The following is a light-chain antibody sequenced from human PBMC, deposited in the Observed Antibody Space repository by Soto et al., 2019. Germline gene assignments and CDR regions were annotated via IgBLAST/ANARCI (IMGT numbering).Light chain of an antibody. CDR2: VEDSGIY. CDR1: SGHSRYI. J-gene: IGLJ3*02. Sequence: QSVLTQSSSASASLGSSVKLTCTLSSGHSRYITAWHQQQPGKAPRYLMKVEDSGIYNKGGGVPDRFSGSSSGADRYLTISNLQSEDEADYSCATWDSNTRVFGGGTQLTVL. CDR3: ATWDSNTRV. V-gene: IGLV4-60*03.